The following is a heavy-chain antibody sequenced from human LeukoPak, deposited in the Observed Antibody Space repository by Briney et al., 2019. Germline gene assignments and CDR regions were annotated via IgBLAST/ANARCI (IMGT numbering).Heavy chain of an antibody. V-gene: IGHV1-2*02. D-gene: IGHD3-10*01. Sequence: ASVKVSCKASGYTFTGYYMHWVRQAPGQGLEWMGWINPNSGGTNHAQKFQGRVTMTRDTSISTAYMELRSLRSDDTAVYYCARDRGAYYYYGMDVWGQGTTVTVSS. CDR3: ARDRGAYYYYGMDV. J-gene: IGHJ6*02. CDR2: INPNSGGT. CDR1: GYTFTGYY.